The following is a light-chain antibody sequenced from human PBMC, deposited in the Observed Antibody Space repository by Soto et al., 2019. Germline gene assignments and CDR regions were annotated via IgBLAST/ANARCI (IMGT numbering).Light chain of an antibody. J-gene: IGLJ3*02. V-gene: IGLV1-47*01. CDR3: ASWDDSLSGRV. CDR1: TPNIGSNY. Sequence: QPGLTQPPSASGTPGQRVIISCSGKTPNIGSNYVYWYRHLPGTAPQLLICRNNQRPSGVPDRFSGSKSRTSASLAISGLRSEDEADYYCASWDDSLSGRVFGGGTKVTVL. CDR2: RNN.